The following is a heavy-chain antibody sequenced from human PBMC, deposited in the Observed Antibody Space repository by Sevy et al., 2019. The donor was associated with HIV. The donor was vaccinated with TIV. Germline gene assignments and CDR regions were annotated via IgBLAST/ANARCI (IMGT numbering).Heavy chain of an antibody. CDR1: GYRFTSYA. Sequence: AASVKVSCKASGYRFTSYAMNWVRQAPGQGLEWMGWINANTGKPTYAQGFTGRFVFSLDTSVNTAYLQISSLKAEDTAVYYCAKGRPGSGYAGAAAGDWGQGTRVTVSS. CDR2: INANTGKP. J-gene: IGHJ4*02. V-gene: IGHV7-4-1*02. CDR3: AKGRPGSGYAGAAAGD. D-gene: IGHD5-12*01.